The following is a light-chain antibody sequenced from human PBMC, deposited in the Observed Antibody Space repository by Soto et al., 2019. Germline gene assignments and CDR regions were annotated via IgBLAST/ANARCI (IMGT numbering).Light chain of an antibody. CDR3: SSYTGSSTLSV. CDR2: EVS. J-gene: IGLJ1*01. Sequence: QSALTQPASVSGSPGQSITISCTGTSSDVGGYNYVSWYQQHPGKAPKLMIYEVSNRPSGVSNRFSGSKSGNTASLTISGLQAEDEADYYCSSYTGSSTLSVFGTGTKATVL. V-gene: IGLV2-14*01. CDR1: SSDVGGYNY.